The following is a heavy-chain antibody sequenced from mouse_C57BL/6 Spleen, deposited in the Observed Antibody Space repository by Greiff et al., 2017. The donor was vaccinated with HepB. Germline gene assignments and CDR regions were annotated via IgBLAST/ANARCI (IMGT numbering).Heavy chain of an antibody. V-gene: IGHV5-17*01. CDR2: ISSGSSTI. CDR3: ARGHLPFAY. D-gene: IGHD3-1*01. J-gene: IGHJ3*01. Sequence: EVQLVESGGGLVKPGGSLKLSCAASGFTFSDYGMHWVRQAPEKGLEWVAYISSGSSTIYYADTVKGRFNISRDNAKNTLFLQITSLRAEDTAMYYCARGHLPFAYWGQGTLVTVSA. CDR1: GFTFSDYG.